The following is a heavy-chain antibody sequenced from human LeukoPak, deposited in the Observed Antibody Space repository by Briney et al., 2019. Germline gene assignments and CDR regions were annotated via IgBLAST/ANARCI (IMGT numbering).Heavy chain of an antibody. CDR1: GYTFTSYG. V-gene: IGHV1-18*01. J-gene: IGHJ6*02. Sequence: ASVKVSCKASGYTFTSYGISWVRQAPGQGLEWMGWISAYNGNTNYAQKLQGRVTVTTDTSTSTAYMELRSLRSDDTAVYYCASGTAAGAMGYYYYYGMDVWGQGTTVTVSS. CDR2: ISAYNGNT. D-gene: IGHD6-13*01. CDR3: ASGTAAGAMGYYYYYGMDV.